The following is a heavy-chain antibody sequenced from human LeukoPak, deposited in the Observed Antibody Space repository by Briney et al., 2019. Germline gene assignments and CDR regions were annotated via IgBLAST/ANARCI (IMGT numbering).Heavy chain of an antibody. CDR1: GFTFSSYW. CDR3: ARGGSRWSFVDY. Sequence: PGGSLRLSCAASGFTFSSYWMHWVRQAPGKGLVWVSRINSDGSSTSYADSVKGRFTIPRDNAKNTLYLQMNSLRVDDTAVYYCARGGSRWSFVDYWGQGTLVTVSS. CDR2: INSDGSST. V-gene: IGHV3-74*01. J-gene: IGHJ4*02. D-gene: IGHD6-13*01.